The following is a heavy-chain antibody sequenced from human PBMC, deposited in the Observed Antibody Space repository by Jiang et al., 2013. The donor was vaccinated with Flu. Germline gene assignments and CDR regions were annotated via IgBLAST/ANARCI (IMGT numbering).Heavy chain of an antibody. J-gene: IGHJ6*02. CDR1: GGTFSSYA. D-gene: IGHD3-22*01. CDR2: IIPILGTA. CDR3: ARDSGSVALRDYYYGMDV. V-gene: IGHV1-69*01. Sequence: GAEVKKPGSSVKVSCKASGGTFSSYAISWVRQAPGQGLEWMGGIIPILGTANYAQKFQGRVTITADESTSTAYMELSSLRSEDTAVYYCARDSGSVALRDYYYGMDVWGQGTTVTVSS.